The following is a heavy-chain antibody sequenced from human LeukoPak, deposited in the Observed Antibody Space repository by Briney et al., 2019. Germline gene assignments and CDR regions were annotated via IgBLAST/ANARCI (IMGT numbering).Heavy chain of an antibody. CDR2: IYSGGST. V-gene: IGHV3-66*01. CDR1: GFTVSSNY. J-gene: IGHJ4*02. D-gene: IGHD3-10*01. Sequence: GGSLRLSCAASGFTVSSNYMTWVRQAPGKGLEWVSVIYSGGSTYYADSLKGRFTISRDNSKNTLYLQMNSLRAEDTAVYYCAKDSVRDMVRGVLDYWGQGTLVTVSS. CDR3: AKDSVRDMVRGVLDY.